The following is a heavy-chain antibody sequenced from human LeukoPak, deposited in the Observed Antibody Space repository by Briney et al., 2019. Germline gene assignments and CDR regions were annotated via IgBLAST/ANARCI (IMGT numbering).Heavy chain of an antibody. D-gene: IGHD3-22*01. Sequence: GGSLRLSCGASGFTFSSYAMHWVRQAPGKGLEWVSAISGSGGSTYYADSVKGRFTISRDNSKNTLYLQMNSLRAEDTAVYYCAKATYYYDSSGYYIDAFDIWGQGTMVTVSS. V-gene: IGHV3-23*01. CDR1: GFTFSSYA. J-gene: IGHJ3*02. CDR3: AKATYYYDSSGYYIDAFDI. CDR2: ISGSGGST.